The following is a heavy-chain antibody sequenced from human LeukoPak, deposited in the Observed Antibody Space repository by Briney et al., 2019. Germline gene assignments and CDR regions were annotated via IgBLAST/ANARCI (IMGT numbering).Heavy chain of an antibody. D-gene: IGHD6-13*01. J-gene: IGHJ3*02. CDR1: GGSISSYY. Sequence: SETLSLTCTVSGGSISSYYWSWIRQPPGKGLEWIGYIYYSGSTNYNPSLKSRVTISVDTSKNQFSLKLSSVTAADTAVYYCARDRTTSSSWWAADAFDTWGQGTMVTVSS. CDR3: ARDRTTSSSWWAADAFDT. V-gene: IGHV4-59*01. CDR2: IYYSGST.